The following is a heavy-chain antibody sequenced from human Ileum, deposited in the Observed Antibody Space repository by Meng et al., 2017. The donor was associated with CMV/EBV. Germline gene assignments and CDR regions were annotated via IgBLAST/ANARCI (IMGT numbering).Heavy chain of an antibody. J-gene: IGHJ6*02. CDR1: GFTFDDYG. D-gene: IGHD2-2*01. CDR3: ARGGYCSATSCTHAMDV. CDR2: INWNGGRT. V-gene: IGHV3-20*01. Sequence: GESLKISCVASGFTFDDYGMTWVRQVPRKGLEWISGINWNGGRTGYVDSVKGRFTISRDNAKKSLFLQMNSLRADDTAVYRCARGGYCSATSCTHAMDVWGQGTTVTVSS.